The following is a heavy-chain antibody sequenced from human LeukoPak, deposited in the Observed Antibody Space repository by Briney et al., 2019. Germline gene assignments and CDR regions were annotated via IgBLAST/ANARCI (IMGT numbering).Heavy chain of an antibody. V-gene: IGHV3-20*04. Sequence: GGSLRLSCAASGFTFDDYGMSWVRQAPGKGLEWVSGINWNGGSTGYADSVKGRFTISRDNAKNSLYLQMNSLRAEDTALYYCARSRTLGYCSSTSCYAWDYYYMDVWGKGTTVTVSS. D-gene: IGHD2-2*01. CDR3: ARSRTLGYCSSTSCYAWDYYYMDV. CDR2: INWNGGST. CDR1: GFTFDDYG. J-gene: IGHJ6*03.